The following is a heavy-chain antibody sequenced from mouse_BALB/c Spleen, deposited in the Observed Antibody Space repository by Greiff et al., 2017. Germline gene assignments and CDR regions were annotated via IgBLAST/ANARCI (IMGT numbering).Heavy chain of an antibody. J-gene: IGHJ3*01. V-gene: IGHV1-14*01. CDR2: INPYNDGT. CDR1: GYTFTSYV. Sequence: EVQLVESGPELVKPGASVKMSCKASGYTFTSYVMHWVKQKPGQGLEWIGYINPYNDGTKYNEKFKGKATLTSDKSSSTAYMELSSLTSEDSAVYYCARSTMITTSWFAYWGQGTLVTVSA. CDR3: ARSTMITTSWFAY. D-gene: IGHD2-4*01.